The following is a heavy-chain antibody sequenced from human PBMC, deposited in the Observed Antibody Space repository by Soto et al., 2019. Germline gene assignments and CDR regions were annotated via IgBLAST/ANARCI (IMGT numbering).Heavy chain of an antibody. J-gene: IGHJ5*02. CDR2: VSGSGSST. CDR3: AKDDGGSGRAPLAS. CDR1: GFTLSTYA. D-gene: IGHD3-10*01. Sequence: EVQLLESGGALVQPGGSLRLSCAASGFTLSTYAMTWVRQAPGKGLEWVSTVSGSGSSTYYADSVKGRFSISRDNSKNTMDLKMNSLRAEDTAVYYCAKDDGGSGRAPLASWGQGTLVNVSP. V-gene: IGHV3-23*01.